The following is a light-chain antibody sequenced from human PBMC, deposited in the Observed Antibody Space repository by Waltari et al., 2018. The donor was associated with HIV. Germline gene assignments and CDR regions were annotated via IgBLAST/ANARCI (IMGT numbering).Light chain of an antibody. CDR1: ASNIGAGFD. CDR3: QSYDITRTGLWV. J-gene: IGLJ3*02. Sequence: SVLTQPPSVSGAPGQSVSISCRGNASNIGAGFDVHWYRPSPGTAPNLVIFGAPVLPSRITDRFSGSRSLNSVSLDISGLRAEDAGDYYCQSYDITRTGLWVFGGGTKLTVL. CDR2: GAP. V-gene: IGLV1-40*01.